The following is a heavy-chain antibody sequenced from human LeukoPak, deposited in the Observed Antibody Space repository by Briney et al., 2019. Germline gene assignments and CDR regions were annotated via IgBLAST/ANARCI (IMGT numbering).Heavy chain of an antibody. Sequence: PSETLSLTCAVYGESLSNYYWSWIRQPPGKGLEWIGSIYYSGSTYYNPSLKSRVTISVDTSKNQFSLKLSSVTAADTAVYYCARHVLVLLWFGDHPDAFDIRGQGTMVTVSS. CDR1: GESLSNYY. D-gene: IGHD3-10*01. CDR2: IYYSGST. V-gene: IGHV4-39*01. CDR3: ARHVLVLLWFGDHPDAFDI. J-gene: IGHJ3*02.